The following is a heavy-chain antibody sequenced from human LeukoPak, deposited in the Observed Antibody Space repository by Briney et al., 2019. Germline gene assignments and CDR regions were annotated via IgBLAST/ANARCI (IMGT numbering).Heavy chain of an antibody. CDR3: ARQAISGYDPPPFDS. D-gene: IGHD5-12*01. V-gene: IGHV4-39*01. J-gene: IGHJ4*02. CDR1: GGFISSSTYY. Sequence: SETLSLTCTVSGGFISSSTYYWGWVRQPPGKGLEWIGNLYYSGSTYYTPSLKSRVTISVDTSKNQFSLKLSSVTAADTAVYYCARQAISGYDPPPFDSWGQGTLVTVSS. CDR2: LYYSGST.